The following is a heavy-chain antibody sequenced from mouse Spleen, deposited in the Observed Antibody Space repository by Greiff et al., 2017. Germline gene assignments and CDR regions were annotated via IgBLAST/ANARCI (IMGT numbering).Heavy chain of an antibody. CDR1: GYTFTDYY. D-gene: IGHD2-3*01. J-gene: IGHJ3*01. CDR2: IYPGSGNT. Sequence: VQLVESGAELVRPGASVKLSCKASGYTFTDYYINWVKQRPGQGLEWIARIYPGSGNTYYNEKFKGKATLTAEKSSSTAYMQLSSLTSEDSAVYFCARDGYYVTFFAYWGQGTLVTVSA. CDR3: ARDGYYVTFFAY. V-gene: IGHV1-76*01.